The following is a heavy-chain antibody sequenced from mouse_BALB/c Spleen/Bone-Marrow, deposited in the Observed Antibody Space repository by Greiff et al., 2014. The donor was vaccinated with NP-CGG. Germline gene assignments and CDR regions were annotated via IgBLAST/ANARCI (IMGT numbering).Heavy chain of an antibody. Sequence: DLVKPGASVRLSCKASGYTLTSYWINWIKQRPGQGLEWIGRIAPGSGSTYYNEMFKGKATLTVDTSSSTAYIQLSSLSSEDSAVYFCARGDDYDPFAYWGQGTLVTVSA. CDR1: GYTLTSYW. CDR3: ARGDDYDPFAY. CDR2: IAPGSGST. V-gene: IGHV1S41*01. J-gene: IGHJ3*01. D-gene: IGHD2-4*01.